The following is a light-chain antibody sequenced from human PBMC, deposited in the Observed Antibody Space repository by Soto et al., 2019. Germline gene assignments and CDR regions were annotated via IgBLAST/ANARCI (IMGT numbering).Light chain of an antibody. CDR2: AAS. Sequence: IQMTQYPSTLSGSVGDRVTITCRASQSISNYLNWYQQKPGKAPKLLIYAASSLQSGVPSRFSGSGSGTDFTLTISSLQPEDFATYYCQQSHSTPWTFGQGTKVDNK. CDR3: QQSHSTPWT. J-gene: IGKJ1*01. CDR1: QSISNY. V-gene: IGKV1-39*01.